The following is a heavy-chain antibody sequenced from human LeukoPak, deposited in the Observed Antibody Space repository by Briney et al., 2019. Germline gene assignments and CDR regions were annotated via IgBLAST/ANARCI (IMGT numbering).Heavy chain of an antibody. CDR2: IWYDGSNK. Sequence: GGSLRLSCAASGFTFSSYGMHWVRQAPGKGLEWVAVIWYDGSNKYYADSVKGRFTISRDNSKNTLYPQMNSLRAEDTAVYYCARADRRIVGATRHDAFDIWGQGTMVTVSS. V-gene: IGHV3-33*01. D-gene: IGHD1-26*01. CDR3: ARADRRIVGATRHDAFDI. CDR1: GFTFSSYG. J-gene: IGHJ3*02.